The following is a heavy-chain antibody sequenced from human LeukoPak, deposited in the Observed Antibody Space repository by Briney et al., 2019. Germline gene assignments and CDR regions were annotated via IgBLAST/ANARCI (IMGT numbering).Heavy chain of an antibody. Sequence: EPSETLSLTCTVSGGSISSGGYYWSWIRQPPGEGLEWIGYIYYSGSTNYNPSLKSRVTISVDTSKNQFSLKLSSVTAADTAVYYCARGASSGSYNWFDPWGQGTLVTVSS. D-gene: IGHD1-26*01. CDR3: ARGASSGSYNWFDP. CDR2: IYYSGST. CDR1: GGSISSGGYY. J-gene: IGHJ5*02. V-gene: IGHV4-61*08.